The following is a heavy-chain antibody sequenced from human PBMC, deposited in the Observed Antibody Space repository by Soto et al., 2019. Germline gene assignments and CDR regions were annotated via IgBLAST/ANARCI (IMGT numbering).Heavy chain of an antibody. CDR1: GFTFSSYG. D-gene: IGHD1-1*01. Sequence: QEQLVESGGGVVQPGRSLRLSCAVSGFTFSSYGMHWVRQAPVKGLEWVAFISYDGSEKYYADSVKGRFTISRDNSKNTLYLQMNSLRAEDTAVFYCAKAGGHTYNYYGVEVWGHGTTVTVSS. J-gene: IGHJ6*02. CDR3: AKAGGHTYNYYGVEV. V-gene: IGHV3-30*18. CDR2: ISYDGSEK.